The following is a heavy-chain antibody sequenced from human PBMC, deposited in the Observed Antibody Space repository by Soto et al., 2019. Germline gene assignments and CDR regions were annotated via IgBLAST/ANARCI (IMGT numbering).Heavy chain of an antibody. D-gene: IGHD3-10*01. V-gene: IGHV4-30-4*01. CDR1: GGSISSGDYY. CDR2: IYYSGST. J-gene: IGHJ4*02. CDR3: AGVGGFGATTIDY. Sequence: QVQLQESGPGLVKPSQTLSLTCTVSGGSISSGDYYWSWIRQPPGKGLEWIGYIYYSGSTYYNPSHKSRVTLPVNTSKNHFSQALSSLTAADTAEYYCAGVGGFGATTIDYWGQGTLVTVSS.